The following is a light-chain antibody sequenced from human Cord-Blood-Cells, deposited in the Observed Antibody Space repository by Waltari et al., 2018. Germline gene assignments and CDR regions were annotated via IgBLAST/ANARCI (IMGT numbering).Light chain of an antibody. Sequence: IVLTHSPATLSLSPGERATLSCRASQSGSSYLAWYQQKPGQAPRLLICDASNRATGIPARFSGSGSGTGFTRTIGRLDPEEFAVYYCQQRSNWPPLTCGGGTKGEVK. J-gene: IGKJ4*02. CDR2: DAS. CDR3: QQRSNWPPLT. V-gene: IGKV3-11*01. CDR1: QSGSSY.